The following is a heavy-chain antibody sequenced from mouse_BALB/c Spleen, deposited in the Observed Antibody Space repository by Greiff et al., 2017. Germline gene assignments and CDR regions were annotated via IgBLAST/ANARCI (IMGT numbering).Heavy chain of an antibody. CDR2: IFPGTGTT. J-gene: IGHJ2*01. D-gene: IGHD2-4*01. CDR1: GYTFTSYW. Sequence: QVQLQQSGAELVKPGASVKLSCKTSGYTFTSYWIQWVKQRPGQGLGWIGEIFPGTGTTYYNEKFKGKATLTIDTSSSTAYMQLSSLTSEDSAVYFCAKRDDYGDYWGQGTTRTVSS. CDR3: AKRDDYGDY. V-gene: IGHV1S132*01.